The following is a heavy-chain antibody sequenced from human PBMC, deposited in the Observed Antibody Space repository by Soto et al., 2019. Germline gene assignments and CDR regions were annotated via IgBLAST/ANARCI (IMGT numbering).Heavy chain of an antibody. CDR3: ARGTIVARPHLDY. CDR2: ISIRGGDE. CDR1: GFTFSSYA. V-gene: IGHV3-30*03. J-gene: IGHJ4*02. Sequence: QVQLVESGGGVVQPGKSLRLSCAASGFTFSSYAMHWARQAPGKGLEWVTVISIRGGDEYYAESVRGRFTISRDDSKNTLYLQMDSLRVEDRAVYYCARGTIVARPHLDYWGQGTLVTVSS. D-gene: IGHD6-6*01.